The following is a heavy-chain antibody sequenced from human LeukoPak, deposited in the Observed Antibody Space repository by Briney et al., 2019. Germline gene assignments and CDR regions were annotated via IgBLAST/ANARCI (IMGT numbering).Heavy chain of an antibody. D-gene: IGHD6-19*01. J-gene: IGHJ4*02. CDR2: IYYSGST. Sequence: PSETLSLTCTVSGGSISSYYWSWIRQPPGKGLEWIGYIYYSGSTNYNPSLKSRVTISVDTSKNQFSLKLSSVTAADTAVYYCARQSSSGWYEDYWGQGTLVTVSS. CDR3: ARQSSSGWYEDY. CDR1: GGSISSYY. V-gene: IGHV4-59*08.